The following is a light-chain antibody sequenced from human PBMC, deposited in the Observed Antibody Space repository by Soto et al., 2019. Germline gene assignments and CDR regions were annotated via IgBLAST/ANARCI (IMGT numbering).Light chain of an antibody. J-gene: IGKJ1*01. Sequence: DSVLTQSPGTLSLSPGDRDTLSCRASQSVTGTYLAWYQHKPGQAPRLLLYGESIRATGIPDRFSGSGSGTDFTLIISRLEPEDFAVYYCQQYGRPLWTFGQGTKVEI. CDR3: QQYGRPLWT. CDR1: QSVTGTY. V-gene: IGKV3-20*01. CDR2: GES.